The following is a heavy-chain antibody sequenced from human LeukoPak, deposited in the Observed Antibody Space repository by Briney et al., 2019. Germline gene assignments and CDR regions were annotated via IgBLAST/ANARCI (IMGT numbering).Heavy chain of an antibody. D-gene: IGHD6-19*01. Sequence: WVSLRLSCAASGFNFGNYAMHWVRQAPGKGLEYVSGINGNGDNTYYADSVKGRFTISRDNSKNTLYLQMGSLRTEDMAVYHCARGQKDLGLGYWGQGTLVTAPS. CDR1: GFNFGNYA. CDR3: ARGQKDLGLGY. CDR2: INGNGDNT. V-gene: IGHV3-64*02. J-gene: IGHJ4*02.